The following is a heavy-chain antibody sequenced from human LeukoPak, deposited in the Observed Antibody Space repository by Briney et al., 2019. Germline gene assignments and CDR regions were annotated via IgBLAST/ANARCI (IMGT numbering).Heavy chain of an antibody. D-gene: IGHD3-22*01. CDR3: ARDFYYDSSGLGKY. CDR1: GFTFSSYW. CDR2: IKQDGSEE. V-gene: IGHV3-7*01. J-gene: IGHJ4*02. Sequence: PGGSLRLSCAASGFTFSSYWMSWVRQAPGKGLEWVANIKQDGSEEYYVDSVKGRFTISRDNAKNSLYLQMNSLRAEDAAVYYCARDFYYDSSGLGKYWGQGTLVTVSS.